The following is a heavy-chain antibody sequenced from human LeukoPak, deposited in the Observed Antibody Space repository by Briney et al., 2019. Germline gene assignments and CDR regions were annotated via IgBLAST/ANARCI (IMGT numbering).Heavy chain of an antibody. J-gene: IGHJ4*02. D-gene: IGHD1-7*01. Sequence: VGSLRLSCVASGFTFSSYSMSWVRQAPGKGLEWVSAISSSGGSTDYADSVKGRFTISRDNSKNTIYLQMDSLRAEDTAIYYCARDYWWNYDYWGQGTLVTVSS. CDR2: ISSSGGST. V-gene: IGHV3-23*01. CDR3: ARDYWWNYDY. CDR1: GFTFSSYS.